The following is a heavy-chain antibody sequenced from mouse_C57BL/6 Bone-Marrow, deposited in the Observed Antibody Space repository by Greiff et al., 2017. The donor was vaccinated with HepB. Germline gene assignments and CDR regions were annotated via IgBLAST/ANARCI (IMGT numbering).Heavy chain of an antibody. CDR1: GYAFTNYL. CDR3: ASHYYGRYYAMDY. Sequence: QVQLQQSGAELVRPGPSVKVSCKASGYAFTNYLIEWVKQRPGQGLEWIGVINPGSGGTNYNEKFKGKATLTADKSSSTAYMQLSSLTSEDSAVYFCASHYYGRYYAMDYWGQGTSVTVSS. V-gene: IGHV1-54*01. D-gene: IGHD1-1*01. CDR2: INPGSGGT. J-gene: IGHJ4*01.